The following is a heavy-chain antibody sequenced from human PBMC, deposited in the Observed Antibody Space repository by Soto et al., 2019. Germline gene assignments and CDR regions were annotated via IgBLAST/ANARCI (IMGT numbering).Heavy chain of an antibody. J-gene: IGHJ4*02. D-gene: IGHD6-13*01. Sequence: GASVKVSCKASGGTFSSYAISWVRQAPGQGLEWMGGIIPIFGTANYAQKFQGRVTITADESTSTAYTELSSLRSEDTAVYYCAREDSSSSYFDYWGQGTLVTVSS. CDR3: AREDSSSSYFDY. V-gene: IGHV1-69*13. CDR2: IIPIFGTA. CDR1: GGTFSSYA.